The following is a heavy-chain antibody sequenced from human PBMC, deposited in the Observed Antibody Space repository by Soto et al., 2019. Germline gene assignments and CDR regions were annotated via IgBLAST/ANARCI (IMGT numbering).Heavy chain of an antibody. V-gene: IGHV1-69*01. CDR3: ARSIAAAGTTNYYYYGMDV. CDR1: GGTFSSYA. J-gene: IGHJ6*02. CDR2: IIPIFGTA. Sequence: QVQLVQSGAEVKKPGSSVKVSCKASGGTFSSYAISWVRQAPGQGLEWMGGIIPIFGTATYAQKFQGRVTITADESTSTAYMELISMRSEDTAVYYCARSIAAAGTTNYYYYGMDVWGQGTTVTVSS. D-gene: IGHD6-13*01.